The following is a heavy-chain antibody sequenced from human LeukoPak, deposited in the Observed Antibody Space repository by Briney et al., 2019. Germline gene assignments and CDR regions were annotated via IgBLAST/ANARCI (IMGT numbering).Heavy chain of an antibody. CDR1: GGSFSGYY. V-gene: IGHV4-34*01. Sequence: SETLSLTCAVYGGSFSGYYWSRIRQPPGKGLEWIGEINHSGSTNYNPSLKSRVTISVDTSKNQFSLKLSSVTAADTAVYYCARAWATGVRGSLNWFDPWGQGTLVTVSS. J-gene: IGHJ5*02. D-gene: IGHD3-10*01. CDR3: ARAWATGVRGSLNWFDP. CDR2: INHSGST.